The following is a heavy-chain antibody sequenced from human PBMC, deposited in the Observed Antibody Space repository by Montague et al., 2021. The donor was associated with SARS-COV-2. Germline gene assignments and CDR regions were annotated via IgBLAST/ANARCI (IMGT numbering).Heavy chain of an antibody. CDR1: VFTFRHYW. Sequence: SLRLSCAASVFTFRHYWMHLVRQVPGKGLVWVSRLNNDGSRITYXXSVRGLFTISRDNAKNTVYLQLSSLRVDATAVYYCVRDLGWNEDYWGQGTLVTVSS. CDR3: VRDLGWNEDY. V-gene: IGHV3-74*03. J-gene: IGHJ4*02. D-gene: IGHD1-1*01. CDR2: LNNDGSRI.